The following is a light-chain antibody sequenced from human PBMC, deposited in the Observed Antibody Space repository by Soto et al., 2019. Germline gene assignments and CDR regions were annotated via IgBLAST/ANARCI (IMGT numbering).Light chain of an antibody. J-gene: IGLJ1*01. CDR3: SSFTEGNTLV. CDR2: DVT. Sequence: QSALTQSPSASGSPGQSVTISCTGTSSDIGGYNSVSWYQQHPGKAPKVMIYDVTKRPSGVPDRFSGSKSGNTASLTVSALQAEDEADYYCSSFTEGNTLVLGNGTKVTV. V-gene: IGLV2-8*01. CDR1: SSDIGGYNS.